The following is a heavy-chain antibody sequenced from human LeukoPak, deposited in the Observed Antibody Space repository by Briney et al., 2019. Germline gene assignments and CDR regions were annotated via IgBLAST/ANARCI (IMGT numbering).Heavy chain of an antibody. V-gene: IGHV3-7*05. J-gene: IGHJ3*02. CDR1: GFTFSAYW. Sequence: GGSLRLSCAAFGFTFSAYWMSWVRQAPGKGLEWVASIKQDGSQKYYVDSVKGRFTISRDNAKNSLYLQMNSLRAEDTAVYYCARSPIRADIWGQGTRVTVSS. CDR2: IKQDGSQK. CDR3: ARSPIRADI.